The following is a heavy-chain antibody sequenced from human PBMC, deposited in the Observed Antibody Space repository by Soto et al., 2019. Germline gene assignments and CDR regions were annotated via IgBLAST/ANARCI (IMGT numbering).Heavy chain of an antibody. D-gene: IGHD3-22*01. CDR3: AKETPLQRRYYDGSGYYYFDY. Sequence: QVQLVDSGGGVVQPGRSLRLSCAASGFTFSNYGVHWVRQAPGKGLEWVALISYDGSAKYYADSVKGRFTISRDNSKNTMYLQMNSLRAEDTAVYYCAKETPLQRRYYDGSGYYYFDYWGQGTLVTVSS. J-gene: IGHJ4*02. CDR2: ISYDGSAK. V-gene: IGHV3-30*18. CDR1: GFTFSNYG.